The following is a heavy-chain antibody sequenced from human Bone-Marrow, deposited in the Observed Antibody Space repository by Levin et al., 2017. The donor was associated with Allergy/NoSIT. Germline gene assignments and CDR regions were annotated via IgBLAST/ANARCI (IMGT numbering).Heavy chain of an antibody. CDR2: IDPSDSYT. CDR3: ARRAAGKVDY. CDR1: GYDFPYYW. Sequence: ASVKVSCKGSGYDFPYYWIAWVRQMPGKGLEWMGRIDPSDSYTNYSPSFQGHVTISADKSITTAYLQWSSLKASDSAMYYCARRAAGKVDYWGQGTLVTVSS. J-gene: IGHJ4*02. V-gene: IGHV5-10-1*01. D-gene: IGHD4-23*01.